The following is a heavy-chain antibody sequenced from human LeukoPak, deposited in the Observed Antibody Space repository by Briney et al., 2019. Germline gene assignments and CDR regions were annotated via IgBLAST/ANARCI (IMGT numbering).Heavy chain of an antibody. CDR1: GFTFSSYA. J-gene: IGHJ4*02. CDR3: ARGYYDILTGYYAEPYFDY. V-gene: IGHV3-23*01. D-gene: IGHD3-9*01. CDR2: ISGSGGST. Sequence: GGSLRLSCAASGFTFSSYAMSWVRQAPGKGLEWVSAISGSGGSTYYADSVKGRFTISRDNSKNTLYLQMNSLRAEDTAVYYCARGYYDILTGYYAEPYFDYWGQGTLVTVSS.